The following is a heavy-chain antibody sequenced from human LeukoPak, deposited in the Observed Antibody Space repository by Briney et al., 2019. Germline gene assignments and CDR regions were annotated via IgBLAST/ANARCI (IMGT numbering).Heavy chain of an antibody. CDR1: GYTFTSYY. Sequence: ASVKVSCKASGYTFTSYYMHWVRQAPGQGLEWMGMIYPRDGSTSYAQKFQGRVTVTRDTSTSTVHMELSGPRSEDTAVYYCARDREGFDYWGQGTLVTVSS. J-gene: IGHJ4*02. V-gene: IGHV1-46*01. CDR3: ARDREGFDY. CDR2: IYPRDGST.